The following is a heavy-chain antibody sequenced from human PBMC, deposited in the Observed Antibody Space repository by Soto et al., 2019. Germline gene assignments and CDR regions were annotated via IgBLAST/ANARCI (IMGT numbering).Heavy chain of an antibody. V-gene: IGHV3-23*01. D-gene: IGHD3-3*01. CDR2: ISGSGGST. CDR3: ANNPRVIFGVPTYYMDV. J-gene: IGHJ6*03. CDR1: GFTFSSYA. Sequence: GGSLRLSCAASGFTFSSYAMSWVRQAPGKGLEWVSAISGSGGSTYYADSVKGRFTISRDNSRNTLYLQMNSLGAEDTAVYYCANNPRVIFGVPTYYMDVWGKGTTVTVSS.